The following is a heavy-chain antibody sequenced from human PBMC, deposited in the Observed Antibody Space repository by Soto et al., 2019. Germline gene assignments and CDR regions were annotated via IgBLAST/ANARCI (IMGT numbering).Heavy chain of an antibody. CDR2: IYHSGST. CDR1: GASINSSNW. Sequence: QVQLQESGPGLVKPSGTLSLTCAVSGASINSSNWWSWVRQPPGKGLEWIGEIYHSGSTNYNPSLMSRLTLSVDRSKNQLSLKLRSVTAADTAVYYCTRDMIYGSERSSYYYAMDVWGRGTTVTVSS. J-gene: IGHJ6*02. D-gene: IGHD3-10*01. V-gene: IGHV4-4*02. CDR3: TRDMIYGSERSSYYYAMDV.